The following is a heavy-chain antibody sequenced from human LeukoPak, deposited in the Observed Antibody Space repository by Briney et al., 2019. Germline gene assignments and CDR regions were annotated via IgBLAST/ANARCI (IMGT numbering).Heavy chain of an antibody. D-gene: IGHD2-8*01. CDR2: IESKTDGGTT. CDR1: GFTISHAW. Sequence: GGSLRLSCAASGFTISHAWMNWVRQAPGKGLEWVGHIESKTDGGTTDYAAPVKGRFSISRDDSKNTLYLQMDSLKTEDTAVYYCTTPGRATSGFDYWGQGTLVTVSS. J-gene: IGHJ4*02. CDR3: TTPGRATSGFDY. V-gene: IGHV3-15*04.